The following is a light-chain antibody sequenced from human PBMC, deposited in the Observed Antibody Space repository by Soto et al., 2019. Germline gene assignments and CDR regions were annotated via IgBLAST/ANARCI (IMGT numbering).Light chain of an antibody. J-gene: IGKJ4*01. V-gene: IGKV1-9*01. CDR3: QQLRMYPST. CDR1: QDIAIY. CDR2: AAS. Sequence: IQLTQSPSSLSVSMGDRVPITCRASQDIAIYLASYQQKPGEAPKLLIYAASTLYGGVPSRFSGSGSGTDFALTITSLQAEDFATYYCQQLRMYPSTFGGGTKVEIK.